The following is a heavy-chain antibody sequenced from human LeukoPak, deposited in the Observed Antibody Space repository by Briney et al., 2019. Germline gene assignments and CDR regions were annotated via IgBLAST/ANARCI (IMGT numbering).Heavy chain of an antibody. J-gene: IGHJ6*02. D-gene: IGHD2-2*01. CDR2: IDHSGNT. V-gene: IGHV4-34*01. CDR3: ARGLARMEYCSTTSCFGARYYYYYGMDV. CDR1: GGSFNSYY. Sequence: SETLSLTCAVYGGSFNSYYWIWIRQPPGKGLEWIGEIDHSGNTNYNPSLKSRVTISVDTSKDQFSLRVSSVTAADTAVYYCARGLARMEYCSTTSCFGARYYYYYGMDVWGQGTTVTVSS.